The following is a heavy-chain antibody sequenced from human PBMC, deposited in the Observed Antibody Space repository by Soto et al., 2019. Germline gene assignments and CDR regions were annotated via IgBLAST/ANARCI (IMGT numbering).Heavy chain of an antibody. CDR1: GFTFINYI. V-gene: IGHV3-21*01. D-gene: IGHD3-10*01. J-gene: IGHJ3*01. CDR2: ISGSSTYV. Sequence: EVQLLESGGGLVKPGGSLRLSCAASGFTFINYIMNCVRQPPGQGLEWIASISGSSTYVYYADSLKGRIAISRDNAKKSLSLELNTLRVEDTAVYYCSRGGGYYYVSGTDAFDVFGQGTLVTVSS. CDR3: SRGGGYYYVSGTDAFDV.